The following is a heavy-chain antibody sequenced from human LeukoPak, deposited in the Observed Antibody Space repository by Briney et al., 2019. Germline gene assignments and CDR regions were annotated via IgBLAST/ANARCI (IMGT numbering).Heavy chain of an antibody. CDR1: GFTFSSYS. D-gene: IGHD4-11*01. V-gene: IGHV3-48*01. CDR3: ARSDNSNYCIDY. CDR2: ISSIGGNI. J-gene: IGHJ4*02. Sequence: PGGSLRLSCAASGFTFSSYSMNWVRQAPGKGLEWVSFISSIGGNIYYADSVKGRFTISRDNADNSLYLQMNSLRAEDTAVYYCARSDNSNYCIDYWGQGTLVTVSS.